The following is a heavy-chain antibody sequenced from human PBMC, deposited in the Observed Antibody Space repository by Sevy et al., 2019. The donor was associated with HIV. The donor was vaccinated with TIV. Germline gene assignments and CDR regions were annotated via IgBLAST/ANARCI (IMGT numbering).Heavy chain of an antibody. D-gene: IGHD3-22*01. J-gene: IGHJ6*02. CDR1: GYTFIRYG. Sequence: ASVKVSCKASGYTFIRYGISWVRQAPGQGLEWMGWISGSNGDTNYAQKVQGRVIMTTDTSTSTAYMGRRSLRSDDTAVYYCARDRNNYDSTGYPKGMDVWGQGTTVTVSS. CDR2: ISGSNGDT. CDR3: ARDRNNYDSTGYPKGMDV. V-gene: IGHV1-18*01.